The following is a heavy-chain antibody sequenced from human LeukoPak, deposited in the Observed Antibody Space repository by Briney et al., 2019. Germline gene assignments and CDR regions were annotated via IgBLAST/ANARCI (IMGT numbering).Heavy chain of an antibody. V-gene: IGHV3-30*02. Sequence: GGSLRLSCAASGFTFSSYGMHWVRQAPGKGLEWVAFIRYDGSNKYYADYVKGRFTISGDNSKNTLYLQMNSLRAEDTAVYYCAKDQAPQDIVVVPAYWGQGTLVTVSS. CDR2: IRYDGSNK. CDR1: GFTFSSYG. CDR3: AKDQAPQDIVVVPAY. D-gene: IGHD2-2*01. J-gene: IGHJ4*02.